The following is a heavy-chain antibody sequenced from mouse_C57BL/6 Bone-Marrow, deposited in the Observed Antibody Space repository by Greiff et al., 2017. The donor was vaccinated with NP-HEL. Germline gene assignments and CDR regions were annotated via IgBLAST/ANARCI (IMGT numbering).Heavy chain of an antibody. CDR2: INPSSGYT. D-gene: IGHD2-1*01. CDR3: GLGAWGYLLWND. CDR1: GYTFTSYT. V-gene: IGHV1-4*01. J-gene: IGHJ2*01. Sequence: VQLQQSGAELARPGASVKMSCKASGYTFTSYTMHWVKQRPGQGLEWIGYINPSSGYTKYNQKFKDKATLTADKSSSTAYMQLSSLTSEDSAVYYCGLGAWGYLLWNDWGQGTTLTVSS.